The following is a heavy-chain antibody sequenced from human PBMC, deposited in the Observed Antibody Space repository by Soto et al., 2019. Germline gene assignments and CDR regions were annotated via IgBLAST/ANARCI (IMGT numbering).Heavy chain of an antibody. CDR1: GGSFSGYY. Sequence: QVQLQQWGAGLLKPSETLSLTCAVYGGSFSGYYWSWIRQPPGKGLEWIGEINHSGSTNYNPSLKSRVAISVDPSKNQFPLRLSSVTAADTAVYYCALRSGYYNNFDYWGQGTLVTVSS. J-gene: IGHJ4*02. CDR2: INHSGST. V-gene: IGHV4-34*01. CDR3: ALRSGYYNNFDY. D-gene: IGHD3-22*01.